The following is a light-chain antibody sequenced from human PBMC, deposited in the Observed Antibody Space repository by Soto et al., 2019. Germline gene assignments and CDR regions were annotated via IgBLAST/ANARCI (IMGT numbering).Light chain of an antibody. J-gene: IGKJ1*01. Sequence: DIQLTQSPSSLSASLGDRVTITCRASQTPSTYLNWYQQKPGKAPKLLIYAASSLQSGVPSRFSGSGSGTDFTLTISSLQLEDFATYYCQQSYSGPLTFGQGTKVEIK. CDR2: AAS. V-gene: IGKV1-39*01. CDR3: QQSYSGPLT. CDR1: QTPSTY.